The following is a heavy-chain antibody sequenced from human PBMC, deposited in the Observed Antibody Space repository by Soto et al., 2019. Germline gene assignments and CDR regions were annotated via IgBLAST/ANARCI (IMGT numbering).Heavy chain of an antibody. CDR2: IYYSGST. CDR3: ARLTDGIMTGALFDD. V-gene: IGHV4-39*01. D-gene: IGHD3-9*01. J-gene: IGHJ4*02. CDR1: GGSISSSSYY. Sequence: PSQTLSLTCTVSGGSISSSSYYWGWIRHPPGKGLEWIGCIYYSGSTYYNPSLKSRVTISVDTSNNQFSLKLSSVTAADTAVYYCARLTDGIMTGALFDDWGPGTMVTVSS.